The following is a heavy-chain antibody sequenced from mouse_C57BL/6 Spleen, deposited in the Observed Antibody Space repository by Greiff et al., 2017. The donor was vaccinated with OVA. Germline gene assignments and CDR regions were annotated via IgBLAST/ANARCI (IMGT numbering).Heavy chain of an antibody. D-gene: IGHD2-4*01. V-gene: IGHV1-76*01. J-gene: IGHJ3*01. Sequence: QVQLQQSGAELVRPGASVKLSCKASGYTFTDYYINWVKQRPGQGLEWIARIYPGSGNTYYNEKFKGKATLTAEKSSSTAYMQLSSLTSEDSAVYFCARTLYDYDEGAFAYWGQGTLVTVSA. CDR3: ARTLYDYDEGAFAY. CDR1: GYTFTDYY. CDR2: IYPGSGNT.